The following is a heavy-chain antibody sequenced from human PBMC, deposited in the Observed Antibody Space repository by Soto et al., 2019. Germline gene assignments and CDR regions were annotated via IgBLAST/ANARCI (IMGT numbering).Heavy chain of an antibody. D-gene: IGHD3-22*01. J-gene: IGHJ5*02. V-gene: IGHV4-30-4*01. CDR3: ARVSTMTSYNWFDP. CDR1: GGSISSGDYY. CDR2: IYYSGST. Sequence: SETVSLTCTVSGGSISSGDYYWSWIRQPPGKGLEWIGYIYYSGSTYYNPSLKSRVTISVDTSKNQFSLKLSSVTAADTAVYYCARVSTMTSYNWFDPWGQGTLVTVSS.